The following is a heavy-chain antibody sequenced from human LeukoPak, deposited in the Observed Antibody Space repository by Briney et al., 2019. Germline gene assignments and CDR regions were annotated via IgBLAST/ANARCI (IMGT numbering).Heavy chain of an antibody. J-gene: IGHJ4*02. CDR1: GFTFSSYA. V-gene: IGHV3-30-3*01. D-gene: IGHD3-10*01. CDR2: MSYDGTNK. Sequence: PGGSLRLSCAASGFTFSSYAMHWVRQAPGKGLEWVAVMSYDGTNKYYADSVKGRFTISRDNSKNTLYLQMNSLRAEDTAVYYCARDRSGSYYIGGYCDYWGQGTLVTVPS. CDR3: ARDRSGSYYIGGYCDY.